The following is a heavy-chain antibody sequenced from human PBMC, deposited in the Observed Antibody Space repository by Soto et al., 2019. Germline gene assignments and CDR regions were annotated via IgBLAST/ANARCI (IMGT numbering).Heavy chain of an antibody. CDR2: INTNSGST. J-gene: IGHJ4*02. V-gene: IGHV1-2*02. CDR1: GYTFTGYY. D-gene: IGHD3-22*01. Sequence: ASVKVSCKASGYTFTGYYIHWVRQAPGQGQEWMGGINTNSGSTNYAQKNQSRVTMTRDTSISTAYMYLSSLRSDDTAVDFCARGIRTDFYDSSIYRDYWGQGTLVTVSS. CDR3: ARGIRTDFYDSSIYRDY.